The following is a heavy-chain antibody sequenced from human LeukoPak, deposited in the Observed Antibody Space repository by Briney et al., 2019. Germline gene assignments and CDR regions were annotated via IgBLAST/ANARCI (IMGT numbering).Heavy chain of an antibody. CDR2: INPSGGST. CDR3: ARQKNYDSSGYYYGVGAFDI. J-gene: IGHJ3*02. D-gene: IGHD3-22*01. CDR1: GYTFTSYY. V-gene: IGHV1-46*01. Sequence: ASVKVSCKASGYTFTSYYMRWVRQAPGQGLEWMGIINPSGGSTSYAQKFQGRVTMTRDTSTSTVYMELSSLRSEDTAVYYCARQKNYDSSGYYYGVGAFDIWGQGTMVTVSS.